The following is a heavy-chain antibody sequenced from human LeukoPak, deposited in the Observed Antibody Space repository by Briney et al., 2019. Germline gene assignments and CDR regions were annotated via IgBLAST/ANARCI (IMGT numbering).Heavy chain of an antibody. J-gene: IGHJ5*02. CDR2: MNPNSGNT. Sequence: ASVKVSCKASGYTFTSYDINWVRQATGQGLEWMGWMNPNSGNTGYAQRFQGRVTMTRNTSISTAYMELTSLRSEDTAVYYCAREYQLLGTVYNYFDPWGQGTLVTVSS. V-gene: IGHV1-8*01. CDR1: GYTFTSYD. D-gene: IGHD2-2*01. CDR3: AREYQLLGTVYNYFDP.